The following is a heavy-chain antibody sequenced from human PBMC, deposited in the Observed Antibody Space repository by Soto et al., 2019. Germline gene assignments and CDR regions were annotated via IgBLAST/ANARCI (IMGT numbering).Heavy chain of an antibody. V-gene: IGHV4-30-4*01. CDR1: GGPINSPDYY. J-gene: IGHJ5*02. CDR3: ARHDYGDYGWFDP. D-gene: IGHD4-17*01. Sequence: SETLSLTCNVSGGPINSPDYYWTWIRQSPGKGLEWIGYLYFNGSTQYNPSLRTPISMSLDTSKNQFSLKLRSVTGADTAVYYCARHDYGDYGWFDPWGQGTLVTVSS. CDR2: LYFNGST.